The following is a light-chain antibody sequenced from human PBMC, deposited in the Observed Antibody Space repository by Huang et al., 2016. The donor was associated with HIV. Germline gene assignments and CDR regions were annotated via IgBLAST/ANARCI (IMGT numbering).Light chain of an antibody. V-gene: IGKV1-NL1*01. CDR3: QQYYTSPT. CDR2: STS. CDR1: QGISNS. Sequence: DIQMTQSPSSLSAFVGDTVTITCRASQGISNSVAWYQHKPGKAPKLLLYSTSRLESGVPSRVRVGGAGTDYTLTINSLQPDYFATYYCQQYYTSPTFGQGSKVEIK. J-gene: IGKJ1*01.